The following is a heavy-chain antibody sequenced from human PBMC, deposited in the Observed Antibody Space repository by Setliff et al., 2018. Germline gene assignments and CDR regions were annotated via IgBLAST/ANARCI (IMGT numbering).Heavy chain of an antibody. CDR3: ARHFWSGSDYFDY. V-gene: IGHV4-39*01. Sequence: PSETLSLTCTVSGGSISSGGYYWSWIRQHPGKGLEWIGYIYYSGSTSYYNPSLKSRVTMSVDTSKNQFSLKPTSVTAADTAVFYCARHFWSGSDYFDYWGQGTLVTVSS. J-gene: IGHJ4*02. D-gene: IGHD3-3*01. CDR1: GGSISSGGYY. CDR2: IYYSGSTS.